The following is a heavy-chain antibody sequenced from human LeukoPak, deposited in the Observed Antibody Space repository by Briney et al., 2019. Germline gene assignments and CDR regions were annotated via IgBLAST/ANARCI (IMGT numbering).Heavy chain of an antibody. J-gene: IGHJ6*03. D-gene: IGHD3-3*01. Sequence: TSETLSLTCAVYGGSFSGYYWSWIRQPPGKGLEWIGEINHSGSTNYNPSLKSRVTISVDTSKNQFSLKLSSVTAADTAVYYCARGPVLRFLEWLGRSYHMDVWGKGTTVTVSS. CDR1: GGSFSGYY. CDR3: ARGPVLRFLEWLGRSYHMDV. V-gene: IGHV4-34*01. CDR2: INHSGST.